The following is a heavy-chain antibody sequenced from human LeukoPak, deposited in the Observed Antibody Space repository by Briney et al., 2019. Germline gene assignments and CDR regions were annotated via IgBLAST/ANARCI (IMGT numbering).Heavy chain of an antibody. CDR3: VKMGTNYYDSSGSNY. Sequence: GGSLRLSCSASGFTFSSYAMHWVRQAPGKGLEYVSAINSNGGTTYYSDSVKGRFTISRDNSKNTLYLQMSSLRAEDTAVYYCVKMGTNYYDSSGSNYWGQGTLVTVSS. D-gene: IGHD3-22*01. CDR2: INSNGGTT. V-gene: IGHV3-64D*09. CDR1: GFTFSSYA. J-gene: IGHJ4*02.